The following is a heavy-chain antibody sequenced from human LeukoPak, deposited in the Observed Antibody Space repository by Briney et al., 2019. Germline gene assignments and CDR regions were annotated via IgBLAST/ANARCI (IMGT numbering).Heavy chain of an antibody. CDR2: INWNGGST. CDR1: RFTFNDYG. D-gene: IGHD5-24*01. V-gene: IGHV3-20*04. Sequence: GGSLRLSCAASRFTFNDYGMSWVRQAPGKGLEWVSGINWNGGSTGYADSVKGRFTISRDNAKNSLYLQMNSLRAEDTAVYYCARERDGYTHDAFDIWGQGTMVTVSS. CDR3: ARERDGYTHDAFDI. J-gene: IGHJ3*02.